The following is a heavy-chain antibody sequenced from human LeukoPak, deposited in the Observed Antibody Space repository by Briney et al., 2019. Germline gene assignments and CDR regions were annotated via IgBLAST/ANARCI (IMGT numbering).Heavy chain of an antibody. Sequence: ASVKVSCKASGYTFTGYYMHWVRQAPGQGLEWMGWINPNSGDTNYAQKFRDRVTMTRDTSLSTAYMELSRLRSDDTAVYHCARGHYGYVDYWGQGSLVTVSS. J-gene: IGHJ4*02. CDR1: GYTFTGYY. CDR3: ARGHYGYVDY. V-gene: IGHV1-2*02. CDR2: INPNSGDT. D-gene: IGHD5-18*01.